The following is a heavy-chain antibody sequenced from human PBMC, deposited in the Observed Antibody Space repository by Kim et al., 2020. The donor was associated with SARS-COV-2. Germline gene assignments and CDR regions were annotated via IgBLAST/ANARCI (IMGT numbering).Heavy chain of an antibody. Sequence: ADSVKGRLTISKDNAKNSLYLQMNSLRAEDTAVYYCARDIVVVIASSPQSWGQGTMVTVSS. CDR3: ARDIVVVIASSPQS. D-gene: IGHD2-21*01. V-gene: IGHV3-21*01. J-gene: IGHJ3*01.